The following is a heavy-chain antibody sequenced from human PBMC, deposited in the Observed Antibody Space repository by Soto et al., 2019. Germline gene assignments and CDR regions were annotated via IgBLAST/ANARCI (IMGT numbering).Heavy chain of an antibody. J-gene: IGHJ3*02. CDR1: GGSISSYY. D-gene: IGHD3-3*01. CDR2: IYYSGST. CDR3: ARGEVTTGNDAFDI. Sequence: SETLSLTCTVSGGSISSYYWSWIRQPPGKGLEWIGYIYYSGSTNYNPSLKSRVTISVDTSKNQFSLKLSSVTAADTAVYYCARGEVTTGNDAFDIWGQGTMVTVS. V-gene: IGHV4-59*01.